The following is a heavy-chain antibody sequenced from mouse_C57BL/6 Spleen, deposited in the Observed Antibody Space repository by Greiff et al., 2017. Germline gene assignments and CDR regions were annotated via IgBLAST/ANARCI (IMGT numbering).Heavy chain of an antibody. V-gene: IGHV14-4*01. CDR2: IDPENGDT. D-gene: IGHD2-3*01. Sequence: EVQLQQSGAELVRPGASVKLSCTASGFNIKDDYMHWVKQRPEPGLEWIGWIDPENGDTEYASKFQGKATITADTSSNTAYLQLSSLTSEDTAVYYCTTSDDPLWYFDVWGTGTTVTVSS. CDR3: TTSDDPLWYFDV. CDR1: GFNIKDDY. J-gene: IGHJ1*03.